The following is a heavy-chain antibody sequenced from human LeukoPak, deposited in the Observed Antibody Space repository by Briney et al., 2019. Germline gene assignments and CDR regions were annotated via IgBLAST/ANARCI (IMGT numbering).Heavy chain of an antibody. CDR2: IKQDGSVK. V-gene: IGHV3-7*01. CDR3: ARAEGAPWLADAFDI. D-gene: IGHD6-19*01. CDR1: GFTFSSYW. J-gene: IGHJ3*02. Sequence: GGSLRLSCAASGFTFSSYWMSWVRQAPGKGLEWVANIKQDGSVKYYVDSVKGRFTISRDNAKNSLYLQMNSLRAEDTAVYYCARAEGAPWLADAFDIWGQGTMVTVSS.